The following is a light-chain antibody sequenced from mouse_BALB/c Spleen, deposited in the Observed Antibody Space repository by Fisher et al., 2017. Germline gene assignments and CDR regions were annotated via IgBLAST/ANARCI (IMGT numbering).Light chain of an antibody. CDR3: QQRSSYPPT. V-gene: IGKV4-57*01. J-gene: IGKJ4*01. CDR2: STS. CDR1: SSVSY. Sequence: IVLTQSPAIMSASLREEITLTCSASSSVSYMHWYQQKSGTSPKLWIYSTSNLASGVPARFSGSGSGTSYSLTISRMEAEDAATYYCQQRSSYPPTFGSGTKLEIK.